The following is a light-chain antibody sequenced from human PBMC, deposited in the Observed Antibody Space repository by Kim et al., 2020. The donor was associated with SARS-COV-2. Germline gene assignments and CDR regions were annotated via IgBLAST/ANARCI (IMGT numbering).Light chain of an antibody. CDR1: SSNIGSNN. CDR2: SNN. J-gene: IGLJ3*02. Sequence: ELTQPPSASGTPGQRVTISCSGSSSNIGSNNVVWYQQLPGAAPNLLIYSNNQRPSGIPDRFSGSRSGTSASLAISGLQSGDEADYYCAVWDDSLKQGVFGGGAQLTVL. V-gene: IGLV1-44*01. CDR3: AVWDDSLKQGV.